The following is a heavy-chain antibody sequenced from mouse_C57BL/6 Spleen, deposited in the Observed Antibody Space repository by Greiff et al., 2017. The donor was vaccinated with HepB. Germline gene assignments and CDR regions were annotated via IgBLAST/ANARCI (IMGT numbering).Heavy chain of an antibody. Sequence: QVQLQQSGPELVKPGASVKISCKASGYAFSSSWMNWVKQRPGKGLEWIGRIYPGDGDTNYNGKFKGKATLTADKSSSTAYMQLSSLTSEDSAVYCCAREEAGKAMDYWGQGTSVTVAS. CDR2: IYPGDGDT. CDR1: GYAFSSSW. D-gene: IGHD4-1*01. J-gene: IGHJ4*01. V-gene: IGHV1-82*01. CDR3: AREEAGKAMDY.